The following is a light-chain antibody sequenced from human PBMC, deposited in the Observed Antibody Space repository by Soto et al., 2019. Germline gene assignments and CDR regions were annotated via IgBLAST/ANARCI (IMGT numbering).Light chain of an antibody. CDR1: SSDVGSYDY. CDR2: GVS. CDR3: SSFTNSATVV. V-gene: IGLV2-14*03. J-gene: IGLJ2*01. Sequence: QSALTQPGSVSGSPGQSITISCAGTSSDVGSYDYVSWYQQYPGKVPKLIIYGVSNRPSGISYRFSGSKSDNTASLTISGLQAEDEAAYYCSSFTNSATVVFGGGTKLTVL.